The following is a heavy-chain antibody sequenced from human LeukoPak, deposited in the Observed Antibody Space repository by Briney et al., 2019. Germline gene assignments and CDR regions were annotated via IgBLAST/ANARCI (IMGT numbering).Heavy chain of an antibody. D-gene: IGHD2-21*02. J-gene: IGHJ4*02. Sequence: SETLSLTCSVYGGPFSAYYWSWIRQSPGKGLEWIGEIYHSGSTTYHPSLKGRVTISIDMSKNQFSLKLTSVTAADTAVYYCARLSYCGGDCYGLTDYWGQGTLVTVSS. CDR1: GGPFSAYY. CDR2: IYHSGST. V-gene: IGHV4-34*01. CDR3: ARLSYCGGDCYGLTDY.